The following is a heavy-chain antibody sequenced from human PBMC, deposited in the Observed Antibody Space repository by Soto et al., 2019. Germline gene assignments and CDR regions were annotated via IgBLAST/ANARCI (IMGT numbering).Heavy chain of an antibody. V-gene: IGHV4-59*01. CDR3: ARGTDSSGYYQNLDY. J-gene: IGHJ4*02. D-gene: IGHD3-22*01. Sequence: QVQLQESGPGLVKPSETLSLTCTVSGGSISSYYWSWIRQPPGKGLEWIGYIYYSGSTNYNPSLKSRVTIXXDXSXXQFSLKLSSVTAADTAVYYCARGTDSSGYYQNLDYWGQGTLVTVSS. CDR1: GGSISSYY. CDR2: IYYSGST.